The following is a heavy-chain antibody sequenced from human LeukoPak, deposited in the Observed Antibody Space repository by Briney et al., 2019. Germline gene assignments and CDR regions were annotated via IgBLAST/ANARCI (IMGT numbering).Heavy chain of an antibody. V-gene: IGHV3-30*02. D-gene: IGHD3-3*01. Sequence: GGSLRLSCGVSGFTFSTYGMHWVRQAPGMGLEWVAFIRHDGSKKYHVDTVKGRFTISRDNSKNTLYLQMSSLRAEDTAIYYCARDSDFWSGYSHLDYWGQGTLVTVSS. CDR1: GFTFSTYG. J-gene: IGHJ4*02. CDR2: IRHDGSKK. CDR3: ARDSDFWSGYSHLDY.